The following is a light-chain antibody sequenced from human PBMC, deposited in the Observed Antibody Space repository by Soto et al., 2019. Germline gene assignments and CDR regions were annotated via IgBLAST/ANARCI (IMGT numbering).Light chain of an antibody. CDR3: QQYDNWPLT. J-gene: IGKJ4*01. CDR1: QSVSSN. CDR2: GAS. Sequence: EIVMTQSPATLSVSPGERATLPCRASQSVSSNLAWYQQKSGQTPRLLIYGASTRATDIPARFSGSGSGTEFTLSISSLQSEDFAVYYCQQYDNWPLTFGGGTKVEIK. V-gene: IGKV3-15*01.